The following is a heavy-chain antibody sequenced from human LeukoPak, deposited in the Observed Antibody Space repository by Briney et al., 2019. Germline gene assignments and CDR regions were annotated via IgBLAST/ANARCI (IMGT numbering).Heavy chain of an antibody. CDR1: GFTFSRYT. J-gene: IGHJ4*02. CDR2: ISSSSSYI. CDR3: AREGSSTSCLDY. V-gene: IGHV3-21*01. Sequence: SGGSLRLSCAASGFTFSRYTMNWVRQAPGKGLEWVSSISSSSSYIYYADSVKGRFTISRDNAKNSLYLQMNSLIAEDTAAYYCAREGSSTSCLDYWGQGTLVTVSS. D-gene: IGHD2-2*01.